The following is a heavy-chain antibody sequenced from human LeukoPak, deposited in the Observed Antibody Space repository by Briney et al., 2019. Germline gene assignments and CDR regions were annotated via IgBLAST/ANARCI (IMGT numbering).Heavy chain of an antibody. Sequence: SETLSLTCTVSGGPIGRHYWTWIRRPPGKGLEWIGYVAFDGRTVYNPSLTSRLTMSVDPSVGQFSLSLTSATAADTAVYYCARLPDISGWPFDCWGQGTLVTVSS. J-gene: IGHJ4*02. V-gene: IGHV4-59*11. D-gene: IGHD6-19*01. CDR2: VAFDGRT. CDR1: GGPIGRHY. CDR3: ARLPDISGWPFDC.